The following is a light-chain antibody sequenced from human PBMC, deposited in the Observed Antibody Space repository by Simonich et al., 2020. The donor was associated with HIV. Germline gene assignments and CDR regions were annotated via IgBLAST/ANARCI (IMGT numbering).Light chain of an antibody. CDR1: QSVSSN. CDR2: VAS. V-gene: IGKV3-15*01. CDR3: QQYNSTPRT. J-gene: IGKJ2*01. Sequence: EIVMTQSPATLSVSPGERANLSCRASQSVSSNLAWYQQNPGQAPRRLIYVASTRATGIPARFSGSGSGTEFTLTISSMQSEDFAVYYCQQYNSTPRTFGQGTKLEIK.